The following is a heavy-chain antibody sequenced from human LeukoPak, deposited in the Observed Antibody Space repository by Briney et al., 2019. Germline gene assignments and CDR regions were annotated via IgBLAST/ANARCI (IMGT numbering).Heavy chain of an antibody. D-gene: IGHD1-7*01. J-gene: IGHJ6*03. CDR1: GYTFTSYD. CDR2: MNPNSGNT. V-gene: IGHV1-8*01. CDR3: ARVWNYGRYYYYMDV. Sequence: ASVKVSCKASGYTFTSYDINWVRQATRQGLEWMGWMNPNSGNTGYAQKFQGRVTMTRNTSISTAYMELSSLRSEDTAVYYCARVWNYGRYYYYMDVWGKGTTVTVSS.